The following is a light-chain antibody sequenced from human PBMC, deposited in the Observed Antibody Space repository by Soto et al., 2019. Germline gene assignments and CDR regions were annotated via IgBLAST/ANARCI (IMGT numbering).Light chain of an antibody. V-gene: IGLV2-14*03. CDR1: SSDVGGYNY. J-gene: IGLJ1*01. CDR3: SSYTSIDTWV. CDR2: DVS. Sequence: ALTQPASVSGSPGQSITITCTGTSSDVGGYNYVSWYQQHPDKAPKVLISDVSNRPSGISNRFSGSKSGNTASLTISGLQAEDAADYYCSSYTSIDTWVFRTGTKVTVL.